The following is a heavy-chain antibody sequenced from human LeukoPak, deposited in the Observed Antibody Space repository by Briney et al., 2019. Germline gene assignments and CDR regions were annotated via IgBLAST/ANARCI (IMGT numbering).Heavy chain of an antibody. J-gene: IGHJ4*02. V-gene: IGHV3-7*04. CDR1: GFTFSSHW. CDR2: IRQDGSEK. CDR3: ARPQEYETFDY. D-gene: IGHD6-6*01. Sequence: GGSLRLSCAASGFTFSSHWMYWVRQAPGKGLEWVANIRQDGSEKKYVDSVKGRFTISRDNAKNSLYLQMNSLRAEDTAVYYCARPQEYETFDYWGQGTLVTVSS.